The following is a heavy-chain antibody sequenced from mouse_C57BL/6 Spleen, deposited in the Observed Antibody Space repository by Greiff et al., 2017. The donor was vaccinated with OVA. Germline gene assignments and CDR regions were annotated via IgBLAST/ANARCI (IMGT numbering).Heavy chain of an antibody. J-gene: IGHJ1*03. CDR3: ARYYSNSNWYFDA. CDR1: GYTFTSYW. V-gene: IGHV1-64*01. CDR2: IHPNSGST. D-gene: IGHD2-5*01. Sequence: QVQLQQPGAELVKPGASVKLSCKASGYTFTSYWMHWVKQRPGQGLEWIGMIHPNSGSTNYNEKFKSKATLTVDKSSSTAYMQLSSLTSEDSAVYYCARYYSNSNWYFDAWGTGTTVTVAS.